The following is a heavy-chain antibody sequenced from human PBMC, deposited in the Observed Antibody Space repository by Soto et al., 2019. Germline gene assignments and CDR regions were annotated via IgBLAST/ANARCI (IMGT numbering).Heavy chain of an antibody. D-gene: IGHD6-6*01. CDR1: GGTFSSYT. CDR2: IIPILGIA. V-gene: IGHV1-69*08. Sequence: QVQLVQSGAEMKKPGSSVKVSCKASGGTFSSYTISWVRQAPGQGLEWMGRIIPILGIANSAQKLQGRVPITADNSTSTAYMERSSLRSEDTAVYYCAREIAALTAALTFWGQGTLVTVSS. J-gene: IGHJ4*02. CDR3: AREIAALTAALTF.